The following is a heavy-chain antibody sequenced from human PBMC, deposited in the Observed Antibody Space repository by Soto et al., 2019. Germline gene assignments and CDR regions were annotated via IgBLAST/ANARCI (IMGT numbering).Heavy chain of an antibody. D-gene: IGHD3-10*01. CDR3: ARGGTYYYGSGHKPTGTYYYYGMDV. CDR1: GYTFTSYY. J-gene: IGHJ6*02. CDR2: INPSGGST. V-gene: IGHV1-46*01. Sequence: ASVKVSCKASGYTFTSYYMHWVRQAPGQGLEWMGIINPSGGSTSYAQKFQGRVTMTRDTSTSTVYMELSSLRSEDTAVYYCARGGTYYYGSGHKPTGTYYYYGMDVWGQGTTVTVPS.